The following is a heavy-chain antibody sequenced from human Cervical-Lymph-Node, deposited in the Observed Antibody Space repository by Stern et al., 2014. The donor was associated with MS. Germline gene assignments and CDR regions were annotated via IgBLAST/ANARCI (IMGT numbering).Heavy chain of an antibody. Sequence: QVQLVQSGAEVKKPGSSVKVSCKASGDSFTSYGISWVRQAPGHGLEWMGGIIPGFGAATYAQKFQGRVMITADESTSTAYMELSSLTSEDTAVYYCARDLASSLDYWGQGTLVTVSS. D-gene: IGHD1-26*01. J-gene: IGHJ4*02. V-gene: IGHV1-69*01. CDR3: ARDLASSLDY. CDR1: GDSFTSYG. CDR2: IIPGFGAA.